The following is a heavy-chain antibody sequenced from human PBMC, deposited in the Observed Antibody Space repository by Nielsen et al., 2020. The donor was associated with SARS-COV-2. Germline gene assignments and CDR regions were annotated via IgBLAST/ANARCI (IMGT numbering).Heavy chain of an antibody. Sequence: ASVKVSCKASGYSFTGYEINWVRQATGQGLEWMGWMNPNSGNTGYAQKFQGRVTMTRSTSTSTAYMELHSLGSEDTAVYYCASCKGDRKYFDCEGFDYWGQGTLVTVSS. D-gene: IGHD3-9*01. V-gene: IGHV1-8*02. J-gene: IGHJ4*02. CDR3: ASCKGDRKYFDCEGFDY. CDR1: GYSFTGYE. CDR2: MNPNSGNT.